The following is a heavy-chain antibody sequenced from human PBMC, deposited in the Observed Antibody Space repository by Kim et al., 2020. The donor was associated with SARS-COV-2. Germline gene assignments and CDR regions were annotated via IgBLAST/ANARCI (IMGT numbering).Heavy chain of an antibody. CDR3: AKDFHSYYDGSYNDYVMDV. D-gene: IGHD3-10*01. Sequence: GGSLRLSCAASGFTFDDYAMHWVRQAPGKGLAWVSSITWNSARKDSADFVKGRFTISRDTAKNSLYLQMNSLRSEDTALYYCAKDFHSYYDGSYNDYVMDVWGQGTTVTVSS. V-gene: IGHV3-9*01. CDR1: GFTFDDYA. CDR2: ITWNSARK. J-gene: IGHJ6*02.